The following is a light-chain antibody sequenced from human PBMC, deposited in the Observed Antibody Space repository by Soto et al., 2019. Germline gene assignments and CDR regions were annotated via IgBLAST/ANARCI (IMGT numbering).Light chain of an antibody. Sequence: QSALTQPASVSGSPGQSIAISCTGTTSDVGGYNYVSWYQQHPGKVPKLLIHEVSNRPSGVSNRFSGSKSGNTASLTIYGLQAEDEADYYCLSKTSTISYVFGTGTKVTVL. J-gene: IGLJ1*01. CDR3: LSKTSTISYV. CDR2: EVS. V-gene: IGLV2-14*01. CDR1: TSDVGGYNY.